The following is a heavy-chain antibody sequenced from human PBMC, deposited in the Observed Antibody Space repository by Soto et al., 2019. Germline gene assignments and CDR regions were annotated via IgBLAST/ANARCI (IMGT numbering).Heavy chain of an antibody. CDR3: AGGNEIAWAVADY. J-gene: IGHJ4*02. Sequence: SETLSLTCTVSGGSISSYYWSWIRQPPGKGLEWIGYIYYSGSTNYNPSLKSRVTISVDTSKNQFSLKLSSVTAADTAVYYCAGGNEIAWAVADYWGQGTLVTVSS. V-gene: IGHV4-59*01. CDR1: GGSISSYY. CDR2: IYYSGST. D-gene: IGHD6-19*01.